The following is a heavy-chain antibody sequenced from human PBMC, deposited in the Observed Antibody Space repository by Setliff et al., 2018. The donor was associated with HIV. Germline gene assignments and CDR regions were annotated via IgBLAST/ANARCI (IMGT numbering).Heavy chain of an antibody. CDR3: ARGMDYYDTSGYYQYYFDY. V-gene: IGHV1-2*04. CDR1: GYSFTDYY. J-gene: IGHJ4*02. D-gene: IGHD3-22*01. CDR2: INPKSDGT. Sequence: GASVKVSCKASGYSFTDYYIHWVRRAPGQGLEWMGWINPKSDGTNYAQKFQGWITMTRDTSISTAYMELSRLRSDDTAVYYCARGMDYYDTSGYYQYYFDYWGQGTLVTVSS.